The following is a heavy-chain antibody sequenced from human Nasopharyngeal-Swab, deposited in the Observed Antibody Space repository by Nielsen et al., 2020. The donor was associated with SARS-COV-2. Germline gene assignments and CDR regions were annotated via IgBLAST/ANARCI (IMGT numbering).Heavy chain of an antibody. J-gene: IGHJ4*02. CDR2: INRDGSST. D-gene: IGHD3-22*01. V-gene: IGHV3-74*01. Sequence: GGSLRLSCAASGFTFSSYWMHWVRQAPGKGLVWVSRINRDGSSTSYADSAKGRFTSSRDNAKNTLYLQMNSLRAEDTAVYYCARVKYDSSGYYYSGSDYWGQGTLVTVSS. CDR3: ARVKYDSSGYYYSGSDY. CDR1: GFTFSSYW.